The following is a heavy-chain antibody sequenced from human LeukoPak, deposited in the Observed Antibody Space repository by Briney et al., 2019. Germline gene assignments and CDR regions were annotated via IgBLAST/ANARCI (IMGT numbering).Heavy chain of an antibody. CDR1: GYSFTSYW. CDR2: IYPGDSDT. CDR3: ARHRYGGYQSHHMDV. V-gene: IGHV5-51*01. D-gene: IGHD5-12*01. J-gene: IGHJ6*03. Sequence: ESLRISCKGSGYSFTSYWIGWVRQMPGKGLEWMGIIYPGDSDTRYSPSFQGQVTISADKSISTAYLQWSSLKASDTAMYYCARHRYGGYQSHHMDVWGKGTTVTVSS.